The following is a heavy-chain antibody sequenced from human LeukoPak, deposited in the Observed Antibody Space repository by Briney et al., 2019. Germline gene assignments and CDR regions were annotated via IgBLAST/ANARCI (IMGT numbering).Heavy chain of an antibody. CDR1: GYTFTSYG. CDR3: ARAPISDSSGYLFY. D-gene: IGHD3-22*01. CDR2: ISAYNGNT. V-gene: IGHV1-18*01. J-gene: IGHJ4*02. Sequence: ASVKVSCKASGYTFTSYGISWVRQAPGQGLEWMGWISAYNGNTNYAQKFQGRVTITTDESTSTAYMELSSLRSEDTAVYYCARAPISDSSGYLFYWGQGTLVTVSS.